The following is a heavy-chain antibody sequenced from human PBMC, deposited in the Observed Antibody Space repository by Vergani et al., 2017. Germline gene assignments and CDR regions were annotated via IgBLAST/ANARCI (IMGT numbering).Heavy chain of an antibody. Sequence: QVQLVESGGGVVQPGGSLRLSCVASGFSVSNSGMHWVRQTPGKGLEWVAFIQYDGSDIFYADFVEGRFTISRDNAKNSLYLQMNSLRAEDTAVYYCARGVRGVITPYYGMDVWGQGP. J-gene: IGHJ6*02. D-gene: IGHD3-10*01. CDR1: GFSVSNSG. V-gene: IGHV3-30*02. CDR3: ARGVRGVITPYYGMDV. CDR2: IQYDGSDI.